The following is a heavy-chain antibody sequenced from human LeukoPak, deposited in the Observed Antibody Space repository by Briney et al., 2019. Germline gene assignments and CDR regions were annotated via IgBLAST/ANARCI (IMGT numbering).Heavy chain of an antibody. Sequence: PGGSLRLSCAASGFTFSNAWMTWVRQAPGKGLEWVGRVKSKIEGGTTDYAAPVKGRFSTSRDDSKDTLYLQMNSLKTEDTAVYYCATRGYCSSSSCYGIEHWGQGTLVTVSS. D-gene: IGHD2-2*01. CDR2: VKSKIEGGTT. CDR1: GFTFSNAW. J-gene: IGHJ1*01. CDR3: ATRGYCSSSSCYGIEH. V-gene: IGHV3-15*01.